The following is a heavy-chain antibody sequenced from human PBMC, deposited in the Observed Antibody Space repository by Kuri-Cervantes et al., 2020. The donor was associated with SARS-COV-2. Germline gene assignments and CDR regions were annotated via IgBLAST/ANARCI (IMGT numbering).Heavy chain of an antibody. V-gene: IGHV3-53*04. J-gene: IGHJ6*01. CDR1: GFTVSSNY. CDR3: ARDSSGGGMDV. D-gene: IGHD6-6*01. CDR2: IYSGGST. Sequence: GESLKISCAASGFTVSSNYMSWVRQAPGKGLEWVSVIYSGGSTYYADSVKGRFTISRHNSKNTLYLQMNSLRAEDTAVYYCARDSSGGGMDVWGQGTMVTVSS.